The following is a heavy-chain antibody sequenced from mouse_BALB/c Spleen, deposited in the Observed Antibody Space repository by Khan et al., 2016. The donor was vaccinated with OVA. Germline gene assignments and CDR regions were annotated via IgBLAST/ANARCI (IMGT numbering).Heavy chain of an antibody. J-gene: IGHJ3*01. CDR2: INYSGST. CDR1: GYSITSDYA. CDR3: VRGRSY. V-gene: IGHV3-2*02. Sequence: EVQLQESGPGLVKPSQSMSLTCTVTGYSITSDYAWNWIRQFPGNRLEWMGYINYSGSTSKRPSLNSRIPLTRDTSKNQTFLQLNSVTAEDTATYYCVRGRSYWGQGTMVTVSA.